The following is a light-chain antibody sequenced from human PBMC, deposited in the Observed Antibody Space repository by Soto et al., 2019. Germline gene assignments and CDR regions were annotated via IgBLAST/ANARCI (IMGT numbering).Light chain of an antibody. CDR2: KAS. CDR1: QSISSW. J-gene: IGKJ2*01. Sequence: DIQMTQSPSTLSASVGDRVTITCRASQSISSWLAWYQQKPGKAPKLLIYKASSLESGVPSRFSGSGSGTEVTLTISSLQPDDFATYYCQQYYSYSGTFGQGTKLEIK. CDR3: QQYYSYSGT. V-gene: IGKV1-5*03.